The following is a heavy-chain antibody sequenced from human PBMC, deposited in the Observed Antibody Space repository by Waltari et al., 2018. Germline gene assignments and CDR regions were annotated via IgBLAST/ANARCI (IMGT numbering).Heavy chain of an antibody. J-gene: IGHJ5*02. V-gene: IGHV4-4*02. D-gene: IGHD1-1*01. Sequence: QLQLQESGPGLVKPSGPLSLICAVSGAPMRTSDSWSWVGKPPGKGLEWIGQVHGDGKTNYIPSFASRVTMSLDTSTYHFALKLTSATAADTALYYCARDRGRGLYLGTWGQGTLVTVSP. CDR2: VHGDGKT. CDR3: ARDRGRGLYLGT. CDR1: GAPMRTSDS.